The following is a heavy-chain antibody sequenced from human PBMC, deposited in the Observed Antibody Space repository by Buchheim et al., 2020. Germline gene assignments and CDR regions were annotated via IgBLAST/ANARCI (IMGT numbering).Heavy chain of an antibody. CDR2: INPNSGGT. J-gene: IGHJ6*02. D-gene: IGHD3-3*01. CDR3: ASARGFWSCYQNPYGMDV. V-gene: IGHV1-2*06. Sequence: QVQLVQSGAEVKKPGASVKVSCKASGYTFTGYYMHWVRQAPGQGLEWMGRINPNSGGTNYAQQFQGRVTMTRDTSISTAYMELSRLRSDDTAVYYCASARGFWSCYQNPYGMDVWGQGTT. CDR1: GYTFTGYY.